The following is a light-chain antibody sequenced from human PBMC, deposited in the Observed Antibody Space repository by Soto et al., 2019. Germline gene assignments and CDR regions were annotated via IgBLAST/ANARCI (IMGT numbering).Light chain of an antibody. Sequence: VMTQSPLMLSLSPGERATLSCRASQSVGNNVAWYQQKPGQAPRLLIYSASTGATGVPDRFSGSGSGTDFTLTISGLQSEDLAVYYCQQYINWPLTFGQGTKVVIK. J-gene: IGKJ1*01. CDR3: QQYINWPLT. CDR2: SAS. CDR1: QSVGNN. V-gene: IGKV3-15*01.